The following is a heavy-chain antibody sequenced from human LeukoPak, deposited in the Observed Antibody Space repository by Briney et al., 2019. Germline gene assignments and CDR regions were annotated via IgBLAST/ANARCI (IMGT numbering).Heavy chain of an antibody. CDR2: ISAYNGNT. Sequence: ASVKVSCKASGGTFSSYAISWVRQAPAQGLEWMGWISAYNGNTNYAQKLQGRVTMTTDTSTSTAYMELKSLRSDDTAVYYCARAVSSSPYYYYGMDVWGQGTTVTVSS. J-gene: IGHJ6*02. CDR1: GGTFSSYA. V-gene: IGHV1-18*01. CDR3: ARAVSSSPYYYYGMDV. D-gene: IGHD6-13*01.